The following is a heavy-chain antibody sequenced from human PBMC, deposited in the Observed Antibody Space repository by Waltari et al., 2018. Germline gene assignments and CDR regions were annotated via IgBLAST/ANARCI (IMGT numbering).Heavy chain of an antibody. CDR1: GYTLSNYG. CDR2: IRGYNGDT. Sequence: QVQLVQSGAEVRKPGASVKVSCKASGYTLSNYGIAWVRQDPGQGLEWMGWIRGYNGDTKYAREFEGRLTVTTNTSTNTAHMELRSLRSDDTAVYYCARLYDSSAYYNTYLDPWGQGALVTVSS. J-gene: IGHJ5*02. CDR3: ARLYDSSAYYNTYLDP. V-gene: IGHV1-18*04. D-gene: IGHD3-22*01.